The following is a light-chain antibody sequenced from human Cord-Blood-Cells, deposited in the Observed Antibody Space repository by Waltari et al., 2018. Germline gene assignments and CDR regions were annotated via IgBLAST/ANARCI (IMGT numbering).Light chain of an antibody. CDR3: CSYAGSYTWV. CDR1: RRDVAVYTY. CDR2: DVS. Sequence: QSALTQPRSVSGSPGQSVTIACAGTRRDVAVYTYVHWYQQHPAKAPKLTVYDVSKRPSGVPYRFSGSKSGNTASLTISGLQAEYEADDYCCSYAGSYTWVFGGGTKLTVL. V-gene: IGLV2-11*01. J-gene: IGLJ3*02.